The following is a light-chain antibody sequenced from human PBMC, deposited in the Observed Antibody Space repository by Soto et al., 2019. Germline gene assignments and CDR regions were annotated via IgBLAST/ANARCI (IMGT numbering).Light chain of an antibody. CDR2: EVS. CDR1: SSDIGVYNY. Sequence: QSALTQPASVAGSPGQSITISCTGTSSDIGVYNYVSWYQQHPGKAPKLVICEVSNRPSGVSSRFSCSKSGNTASLTISGLRAEDEADYYCTSFTTTNIWVFGGGTKVTVL. J-gene: IGLJ3*02. CDR3: TSFTTTNIWV. V-gene: IGLV2-14*01.